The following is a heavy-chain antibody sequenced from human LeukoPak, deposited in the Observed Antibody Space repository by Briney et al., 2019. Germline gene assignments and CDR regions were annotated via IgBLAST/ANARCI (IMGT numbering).Heavy chain of an antibody. D-gene: IGHD2-2*01. CDR1: GFTVSSNY. J-gene: IGHJ4*02. CDR3: ACSSNPIGNFDY. Sequence: GGSLRLTCAACGFTVSSNYMSWVRQAPGKGLDWVSVIYSGGSTYYADSAKGRFTISRDNSKNTLYLQMNSLRAEDTAVYYCACSSNPIGNFDYWGQGTLVTVSS. V-gene: IGHV3-53*01. CDR2: IYSGGST.